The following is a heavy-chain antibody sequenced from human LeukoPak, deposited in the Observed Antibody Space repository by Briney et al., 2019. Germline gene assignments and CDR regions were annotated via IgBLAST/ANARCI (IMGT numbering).Heavy chain of an antibody. Sequence: SVRVSCKASGGTFSSYAISWVRQAPGQGLEWMGGIIPIFGTANYAQKFQGRVTITADESTSTAYMELSSLRSEDTAVYYCATIAAAGLIPFDYWGQGTLVTVSS. CDR2: IIPIFGTA. J-gene: IGHJ4*02. D-gene: IGHD6-13*01. V-gene: IGHV1-69*13. CDR1: GGTFSSYA. CDR3: ATIAAAGLIPFDY.